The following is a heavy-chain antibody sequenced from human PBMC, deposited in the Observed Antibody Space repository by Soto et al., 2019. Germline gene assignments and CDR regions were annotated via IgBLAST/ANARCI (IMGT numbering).Heavy chain of an antibody. CDR1: GGTFSSYA. J-gene: IGHJ5*02. CDR3: ARDSGYSSSSSSDWFDP. CDR2: IIPIFGTA. V-gene: IGHV1-69*01. Sequence: QVQLVQSGAEVKKPGSSVKVSCKASGGTFSSYAISWVRQAPGQGLEWMGGIIPIFGTANYAQNFQGRVTITADESTSTAYMELSSLRSEDTAVYYCARDSGYSSSSSSDWFDPWGQGTLVTVSS. D-gene: IGHD6-6*01.